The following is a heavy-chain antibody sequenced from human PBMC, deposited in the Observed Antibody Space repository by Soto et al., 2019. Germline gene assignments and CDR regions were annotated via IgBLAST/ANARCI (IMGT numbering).Heavy chain of an antibody. CDR2: ICWNSGSI. J-gene: IGHJ6*02. Sequence: GGSLRLSCAASGFTFDDYAMHWVRQAPGKGLEWVSCICWNSGSIDYAYSVKVRFTISIDNSNNSLYLQMNSLIAEDTALYYCAGILGSGSYSGGNYSYYYGMDXWGQGTPVTVS. CDR1: GFTFDDYA. D-gene: IGHD3-10*01. V-gene: IGHV3-9*01. CDR3: AGILGSGSYSGGNYSYYYGMDX.